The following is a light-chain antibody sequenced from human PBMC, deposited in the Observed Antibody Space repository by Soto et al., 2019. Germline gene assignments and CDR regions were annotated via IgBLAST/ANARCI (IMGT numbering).Light chain of an antibody. J-gene: IGKJ5*01. CDR3: QQRSNWPIT. V-gene: IGKV3D-11*01. CDR2: DAS. Sequence: EIVMTQSPATLSVSPGEGATLSCRASQGIGTALAWYQQKPGQTPRLLIYDASTRATGVPARFSGSGSGTDFTLTISSLEPEDFAVYYCQQRSNWPITFGQGTRLETK. CDR1: QGIGTA.